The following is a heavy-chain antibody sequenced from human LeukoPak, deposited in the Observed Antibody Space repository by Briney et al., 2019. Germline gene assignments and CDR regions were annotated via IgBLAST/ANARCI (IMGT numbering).Heavy chain of an antibody. CDR2: IYTSGST. D-gene: IGHD6-19*01. V-gene: IGHV4-4*07. CDR1: GGSISSYY. J-gene: IGHJ5*02. CDR3: ARLMAVAGYNWFDP. Sequence: KTSETLSLTCTVSGGSISSYYWSWIRRPAGMGLEWIGRIYTSGSTNYNPSLKSRVTMSVDTSKNQFSLKLSSVTAADTAVYYCARLMAVAGYNWFDPWGQGTLVTVSS.